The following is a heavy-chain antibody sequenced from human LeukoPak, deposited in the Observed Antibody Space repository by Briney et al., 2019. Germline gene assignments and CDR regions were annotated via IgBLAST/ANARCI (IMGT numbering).Heavy chain of an antibody. D-gene: IGHD3-10*01. CDR3: AREYYYASGSYLY. CDR2: IYYSGST. CDR1: GGSISSYY. V-gene: IGHV4-59*12. Sequence: SETLSLTCTVSGGSISSYYWSWIRQPPGKGLEWIGYIYYSGSTNYNPSLKSRVTISVDTSKNQFSLKLSSVTAADTAVYYCAREYYYASGSYLYWGQGTLVTVSS. J-gene: IGHJ4*02.